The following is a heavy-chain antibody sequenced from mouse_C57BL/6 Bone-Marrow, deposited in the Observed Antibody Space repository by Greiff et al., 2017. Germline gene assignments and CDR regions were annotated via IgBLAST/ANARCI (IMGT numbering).Heavy chain of an antibody. V-gene: IGHV1-42*01. CDR1: GYLFTGYY. D-gene: IGHD3-3*01. CDR2: INPSTGGT. J-gene: IGHJ4*01. Sequence: EVQLQQSGPALVQPGASVKISCKASGYLFTGYYLNWVKQSPEKSLEWIGEINPSTGGTTYNQKFKAKATLTGDRSSSTAYMQLKSQATEDSAFYYGARGDARDYWGQGTSITVSS. CDR3: ARGDARDY.